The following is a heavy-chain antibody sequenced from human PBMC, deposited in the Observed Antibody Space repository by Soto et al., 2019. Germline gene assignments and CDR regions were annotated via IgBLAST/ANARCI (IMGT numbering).Heavy chain of an antibody. J-gene: IGHJ6*02. CDR1: GFTFSSYA. CDR2: ISGSGGST. D-gene: IGHD3-22*01. Sequence: VQLLESGGGLVQPGGSLRLSCAASGFTFSSYAMSWVRQAPGKGLEWVSAISGSGGSTYYADSVKGRFTISRDNSKNTLYLQMNSLRAEDTAVYYCAKAYYHDSSGYFKVLDVWGQGTTVTVSS. CDR3: AKAYYHDSSGYFKVLDV. V-gene: IGHV3-23*01.